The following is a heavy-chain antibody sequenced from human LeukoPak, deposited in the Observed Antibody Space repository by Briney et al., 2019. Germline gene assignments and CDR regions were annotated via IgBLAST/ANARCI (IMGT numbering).Heavy chain of an antibody. V-gene: IGHV3-30*04. Sequence: GGSLRLSCAASGFTFSSYAMHWVRQAPGKGLEWVAVISYDGSNKYYADSVQGRFTISRDNSKNTLYLQMNSLRAEDTAVYYCARGIAVAGNLNWSQLRLNNWFDPWGQGTLVTVSS. CDR3: ARGIAVAGNLNWSQLRLNNWFDP. J-gene: IGHJ5*02. CDR1: GFTFSSYA. CDR2: ISYDGSNK. D-gene: IGHD6-19*01.